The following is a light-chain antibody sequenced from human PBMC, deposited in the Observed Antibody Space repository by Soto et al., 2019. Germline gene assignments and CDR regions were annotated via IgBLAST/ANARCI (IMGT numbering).Light chain of an antibody. CDR3: QQYNNWPIT. Sequence: ETVVTQSPATLSVSPWERATLSCRASQSISSNLAWFQQKPGQAPRLLIYGTSARATGSPATFSGSGSGTEFTLTISSLQSEDFEIYYCQQYNNWPITFGQGTRLEIK. V-gene: IGKV3-15*01. J-gene: IGKJ5*01. CDR2: GTS. CDR1: QSISSN.